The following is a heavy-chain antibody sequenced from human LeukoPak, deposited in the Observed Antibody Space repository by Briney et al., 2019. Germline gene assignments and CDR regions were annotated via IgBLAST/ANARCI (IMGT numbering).Heavy chain of an antibody. D-gene: IGHD3-3*01. Sequence: GGSLRLSCAASGFTFSSYSMNWVRQAPGKGLEWVSSISSSSSYIYYADSVKGRFTISRDNAKNSLYLQMNSLRAEDTAVYYCARDIKSDSHSRITIFGVVIPDWFDPWGQGTLVTVFS. V-gene: IGHV3-21*01. CDR1: GFTFSSYS. J-gene: IGHJ5*02. CDR2: ISSSSSYI. CDR3: ARDIKSDSHSRITIFGVVIPDWFDP.